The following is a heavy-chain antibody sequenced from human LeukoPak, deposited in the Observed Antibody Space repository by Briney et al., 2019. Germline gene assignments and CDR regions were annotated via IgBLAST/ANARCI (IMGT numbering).Heavy chain of an antibody. CDR3: AKDWYSIDY. Sequence: PGGSLRLSCAASGLSFSSYAMSWVRQAPGEGVEWISTISVSSGSTYYADSVKGRFTISRDNSKNKLYLQMSSLRAQDTAVYYCAKDWYSIDYWGQGTLVTVSS. CDR2: ISVSSGST. J-gene: IGHJ4*02. CDR1: GLSFSSYA. V-gene: IGHV3-23*01. D-gene: IGHD6-13*01.